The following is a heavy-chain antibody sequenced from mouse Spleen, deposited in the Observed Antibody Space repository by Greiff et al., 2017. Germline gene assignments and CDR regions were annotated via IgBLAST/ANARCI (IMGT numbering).Heavy chain of an antibody. V-gene: IGHV1-82*01. CDR2: IYPGDGDT. J-gene: IGHJ2*01. D-gene: IGHD2-2*01. CDR1: GYAFSSSW. Sequence: VQLQQSGPELVKPGASVKISCKASGYAFSSSWMNWVKQRPGKGLEWIGRIYPGDGDTNYNGKFKGKATLTADKSSSTAYMQLSSLTSEDSAVYFCARSGDGYGDYWGQGTTLTVSS. CDR3: ARSGDGYGDY.